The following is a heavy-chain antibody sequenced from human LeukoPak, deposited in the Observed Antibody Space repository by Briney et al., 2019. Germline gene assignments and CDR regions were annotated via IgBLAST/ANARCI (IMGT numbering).Heavy chain of an antibody. CDR3: ARQWFGELSPLDV. CDR1: GYSISSGYY. Sequence: SETLSLTCTVSGYSISSGYYWGWIRQPPGKGLEWIGSIYYSGSTYYNPSLKSRVTISVDTSKNQFSLKLRSVTAADTAVYYCARQWFGELSPLDVWGKGTTVTISS. V-gene: IGHV4-38-2*02. J-gene: IGHJ6*04. CDR2: IYYSGST. D-gene: IGHD3-10*01.